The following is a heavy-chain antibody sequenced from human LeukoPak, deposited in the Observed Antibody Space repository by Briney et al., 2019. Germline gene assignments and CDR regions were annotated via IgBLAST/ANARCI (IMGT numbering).Heavy chain of an antibody. V-gene: IGHV3-30-3*01. D-gene: IGHD4-23*01. CDR1: GFTFSSYA. Sequence: PGGSLRLSCAASGFTFSSYAMHWVRQAPGKGLEWVAVISYDGSNKYYADSVKGRFTISRDNSKNTLYLQMNSLRAEDTAVYYCAKGPNTRTPWYFDLWGRGTLVTVSS. J-gene: IGHJ2*01. CDR3: AKGPNTRTPWYFDL. CDR2: ISYDGSNK.